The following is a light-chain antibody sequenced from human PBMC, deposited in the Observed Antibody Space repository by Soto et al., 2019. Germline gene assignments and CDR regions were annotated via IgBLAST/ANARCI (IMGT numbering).Light chain of an antibody. Sequence: DIQMTQSPSSLFASVGDRVTITCRARQTISSYLNWYQQKPGKAPKLLIYAASSLQTGVPSRFSGSGSGTDFNLTISSLQREDFATYYCQQSYSTPRTFGLGTKVQIK. CDR1: QTISSY. J-gene: IGKJ1*01. V-gene: IGKV1-39*01. CDR3: QQSYSTPRT. CDR2: AAS.